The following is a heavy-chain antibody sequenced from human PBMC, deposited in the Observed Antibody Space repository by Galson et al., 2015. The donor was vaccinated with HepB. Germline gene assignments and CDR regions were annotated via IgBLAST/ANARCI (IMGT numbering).Heavy chain of an antibody. V-gene: IGHV3-66*01. CDR1: GFTVSSNY. D-gene: IGHD1-1*01. Sequence: SLRLSCAGSGFTVSSNYMNWVRQAPGKGLDWVSVIYGGGSTHYADSVRSRFTISRDNSKNTLYLEMSSLRAEDTALYYCARDSGDWNQDYWGQGTLVTVSS. J-gene: IGHJ4*02. CDR2: IYGGGST. CDR3: ARDSGDWNQDY.